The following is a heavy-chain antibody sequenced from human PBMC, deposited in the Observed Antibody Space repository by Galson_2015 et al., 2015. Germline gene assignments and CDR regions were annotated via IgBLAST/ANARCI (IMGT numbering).Heavy chain of an antibody. CDR1: GGTFSSYA. CDR3: AREEGAGIAVARGAFDI. V-gene: IGHV1-69*06. CDR2: IIPIFGTA. Sequence: SVKVSCKASGGTFSSYAISWVRQAPGQGLEWMGGIIPIFGTANYAQKFQGRVTITADKSTSTAYMELSSLRSEDTAVYYCAREEGAGIAVARGAFDIWAKGQWSPSLQ. D-gene: IGHD6-19*01. J-gene: IGHJ3*02.